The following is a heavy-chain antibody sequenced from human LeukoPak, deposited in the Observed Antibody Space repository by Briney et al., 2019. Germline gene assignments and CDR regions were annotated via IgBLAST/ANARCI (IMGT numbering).Heavy chain of an antibody. CDR3: ARARFLHTEYNCFDP. CDR2: IYYSGST. V-gene: IGHV4-59*01. Sequence: SETLSLTCTVSGGSISSYYWSWIRQPPGKGLEWIGYIYYSGSTNYNPSLKSRVTISLDTSRNQFSLNLSSVTAADTAVYYCARARFLHTEYNCFDPWGQGTPVTVSS. CDR1: GGSISSYY. D-gene: IGHD2-2*02. J-gene: IGHJ5*02.